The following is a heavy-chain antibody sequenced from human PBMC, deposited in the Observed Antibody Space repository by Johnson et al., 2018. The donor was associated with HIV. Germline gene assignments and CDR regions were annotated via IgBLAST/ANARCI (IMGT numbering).Heavy chain of an antibody. CDR2: INWNGGST. Sequence: VQLVESGGGVVRPGGSLRLSCAASGFNFDDYGMSWVRQAPWKGLEWVSGINWNGGSTYYADSVKGRFTISRDNAKNTLYLQMNSLRAEDTAVYYCARDRKWVAARSGDAFDIWGHGTMVTVSS. CDR1: GFNFDDYG. J-gene: IGHJ3*02. V-gene: IGHV3-20*04. CDR3: ARDRKWVAARSGDAFDI. D-gene: IGHD6-6*01.